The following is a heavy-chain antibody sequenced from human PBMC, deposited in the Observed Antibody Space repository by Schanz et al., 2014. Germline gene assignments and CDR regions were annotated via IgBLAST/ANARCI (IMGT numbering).Heavy chain of an antibody. CDR1: TSIFNHAW. J-gene: IGHJ2*01. CDR2: INTGSNYI. CDR3: ARNRGSGGQNWYFDL. Sequence: VQLVESGGGLVKPGGSLRLSCAASTSIFNHAWMSWVRQAPGKGLEWISFINTGSNYINYADSVKGRFTISRDNTKNSLFLQLNSLRADDTAVYYCARNRGSGGQNWYFDLWGRGTLVTVSS. D-gene: IGHD1-26*01. V-gene: IGHV3-11*05.